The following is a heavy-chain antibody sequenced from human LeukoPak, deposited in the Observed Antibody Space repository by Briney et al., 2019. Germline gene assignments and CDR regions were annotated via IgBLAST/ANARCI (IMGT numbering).Heavy chain of an antibody. CDR1: GFTFSTYW. CDR2: MNQDGSEK. V-gene: IGHV3-7*03. J-gene: IGHJ4*02. CDR3: AKGGRGSGSYYRN. D-gene: IGHD3-10*01. Sequence: GGSLRLSCAPSGFTFSTYWMTWVRQAPGKGLEWVANMNQDGSEKYYVDSVKGRFTISRDNAKNSLYLQMNSLRAEDTAVYYCAKGGRGSGSYYRNWGQGTLVTVSS.